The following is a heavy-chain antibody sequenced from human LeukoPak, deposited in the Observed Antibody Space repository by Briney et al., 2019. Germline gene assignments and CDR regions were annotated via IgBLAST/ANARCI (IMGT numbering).Heavy chain of an antibody. D-gene: IGHD2-21*01. Sequence: GAPVKVSCKASGYTFSNYAIHWVRQAPGQRFEWMGWINAGNGHTKYSQNFQGRVTITGDSSASTVYMELSSLTSEDTAVYYCARGIWSARTVDYYLDSWGQGTLVTVSS. V-gene: IGHV1-3*01. J-gene: IGHJ4*02. CDR2: INAGNGHT. CDR3: ARGIWSARTVDYYLDS. CDR1: GYTFSNYA.